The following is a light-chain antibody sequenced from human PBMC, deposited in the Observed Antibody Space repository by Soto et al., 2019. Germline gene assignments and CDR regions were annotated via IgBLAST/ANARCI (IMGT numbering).Light chain of an antibody. CDR1: QSVTDF. V-gene: IGKV3-11*01. CDR2: AAS. J-gene: IGKJ1*01. Sequence: EIVLTQSPVTLSLSPGERATLSGRASQSVTDFLAWYQQKPGQAPRLLIYAASSRATGIPDRFSGTGSGTDFTLTISRLEPVDFATYYCQQYTGYSQWTFGPGTKVDNK. CDR3: QQYTGYSQWT.